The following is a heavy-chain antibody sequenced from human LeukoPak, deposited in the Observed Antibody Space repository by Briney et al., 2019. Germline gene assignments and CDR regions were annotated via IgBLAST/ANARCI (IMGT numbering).Heavy chain of an antibody. J-gene: IGHJ4*02. Sequence: SETLSLTCTVSGGSIISTSDYWGWIRQPPGKGLEWIGRIYTSGSTNYNPSLKSRVTISVDTSKNQFSLKLSSVTAADTAVYYCAGDLVLGNYYFDYWGQGTLVTVSS. CDR2: IYTSGST. D-gene: IGHD3-3*02. CDR3: AGDLVLGNYYFDY. V-gene: IGHV4-39*07. CDR1: GGSIISTSDY.